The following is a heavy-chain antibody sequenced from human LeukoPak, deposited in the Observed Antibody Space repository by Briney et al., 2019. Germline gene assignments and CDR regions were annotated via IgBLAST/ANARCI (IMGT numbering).Heavy chain of an antibody. V-gene: IGHV4-4*07. J-gene: IGHJ6*03. CDR3: ASSPNSRTPYYYYYYMDV. D-gene: IGHD4-23*01. CDR2: TYTSGST. Sequence: SETLSLTCTVSGGSISSCYWSWIRQPAGKGLEWIGRTYTSGSTSYNPSLKSRVTMSVDTSKNQFSLKLSSVTAADTAVYYCASSPNSRTPYYYYYYMDVWGKGTTVTVSS. CDR1: GGSISSCY.